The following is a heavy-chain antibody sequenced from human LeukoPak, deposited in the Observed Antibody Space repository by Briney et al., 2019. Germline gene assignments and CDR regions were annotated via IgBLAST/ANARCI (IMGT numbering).Heavy chain of an antibody. J-gene: IGHJ6*02. D-gene: IGHD1-26*01. CDR3: AKDWELLDGPMDV. CDR1: GFTFSSYG. Sequence: GGSLRLSCAASGFTFSSYGMHWVRQAPGKGLEWVAVISYDGSNKYYADSVKGRFTISRDNSKNTLYLQMNSLRAEDTAVYYCAKDWELLDGPMDVWGQGTTVTVSS. CDR2: ISYDGSNK. V-gene: IGHV3-30*18.